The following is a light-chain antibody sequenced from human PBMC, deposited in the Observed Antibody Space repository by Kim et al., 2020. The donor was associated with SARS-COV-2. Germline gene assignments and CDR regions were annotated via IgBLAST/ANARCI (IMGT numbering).Light chain of an antibody. CDR2: GKN. CDR3: NSRDSNDNVV. Sequence: VAGGQTVRITCQGDSLRSYYATWYQQKPGQAPILVIYGKNNRPSGIPDRFSGSSSGNTASLTITGTQAGDEADYYCNSRDSNDNVVFGGGTQLTVL. CDR1: SLRSYY. J-gene: IGLJ2*01. V-gene: IGLV3-19*01.